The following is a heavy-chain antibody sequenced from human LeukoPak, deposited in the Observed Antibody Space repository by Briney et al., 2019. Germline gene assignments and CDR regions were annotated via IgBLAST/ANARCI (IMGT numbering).Heavy chain of an antibody. CDR2: INPNSGGT. CDR1: GYTFTGYY. Sequence: VASVKVSCKASGYTFTGYYMHWVRQAPGQGLEWMGWINPNSGGTNYAQKFQGRVTMTRDTSIKTGYMELSRLRSDDTAMYYCARVREYSSGCYFDSWGQGTLVTVSS. J-gene: IGHJ4*02. CDR3: ARVREYSSGCYFDS. V-gene: IGHV1-2*02. D-gene: IGHD6-19*01.